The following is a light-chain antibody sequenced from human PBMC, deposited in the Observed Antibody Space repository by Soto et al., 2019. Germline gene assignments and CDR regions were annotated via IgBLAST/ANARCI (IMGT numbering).Light chain of an antibody. Sequence: QSALTQPASVSGSPGQSVTISCTGTSSDVGSYNRVSWYQQHPGKAPRLMIYEVTERPSGVSDRFSGSKSGNTASLTISGLQAEDEADYYCLSCAGGNIHYVFGTGTKVTVL. V-gene: IGLV2-23*02. CDR2: EVT. CDR3: LSCAGGNIHYV. J-gene: IGLJ1*01. CDR1: SSDVGSYNR.